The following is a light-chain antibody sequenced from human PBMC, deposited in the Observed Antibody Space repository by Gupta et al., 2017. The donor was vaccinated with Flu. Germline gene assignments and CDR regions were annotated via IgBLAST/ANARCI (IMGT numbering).Light chain of an antibody. CDR2: GAS. Sequence: LSLSPGERDTRSCRASHSSGSSSLAWYKQKPGQAPRLLIYGASSRANGIPDRCSGSGDATDCSLTISRLDPDDFAVYFCQQWCSAPLPWTFGQGTRVEIK. CDR3: QQWCSAPLPWT. V-gene: IGKV3-20*01. J-gene: IGKJ1*01. CDR1: HSSGSSS.